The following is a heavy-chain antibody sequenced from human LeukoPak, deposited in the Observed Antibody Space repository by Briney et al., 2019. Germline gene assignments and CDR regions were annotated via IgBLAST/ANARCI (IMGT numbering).Heavy chain of an antibody. CDR2: ISGSGGST. J-gene: IGHJ4*02. V-gene: IGHV3-23*01. CDR3: AKTHQWELPKEYYFDY. Sequence: GGSLRLSCAASGFTFSSYAMSWVRQAPGKGREWVSAISGSGGSTYYADSVKGRFTISRDNSKNTLYLQMNSLRAEDTAVYYCAKTHQWELPKEYYFDYWGQGTLVTVSS. D-gene: IGHD1-26*01. CDR1: GFTFSSYA.